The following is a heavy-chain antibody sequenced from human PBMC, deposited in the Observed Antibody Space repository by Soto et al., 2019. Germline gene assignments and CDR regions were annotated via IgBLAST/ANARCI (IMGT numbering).Heavy chain of an antibody. Sequence: QVQLVQSGAEVKKPGASVKVSCKASGYIFNRYVMHWVRQAPGQRPEWMGWIDAGNGKTKYSEKFQGRVTITRDTSASTAYMEMTTLRSEDTDVYYCARGRGWYDYWGQGTQVIVSS. CDR2: IDAGNGKT. V-gene: IGHV1-3*01. CDR3: ARGRGWYDY. CDR1: GYIFNRYV. D-gene: IGHD6-19*01. J-gene: IGHJ4*02.